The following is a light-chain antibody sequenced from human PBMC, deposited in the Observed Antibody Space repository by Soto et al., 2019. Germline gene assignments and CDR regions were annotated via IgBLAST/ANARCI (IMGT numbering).Light chain of an antibody. CDR2: AVT. V-gene: IGLV2-14*01. J-gene: IGLJ2*01. Sequence: QSALTQPASVSGSPGQSITFSCTGTSSDIGGYNFVSWYHQHPGKAPKLLIYAVTNRPSGIPDRFSGSKSGNTASLTISGLQAEDGADYYCASYTTSSTLVFGGGTQLTVL. CDR1: SSDIGGYNF. CDR3: ASYTTSSTLV.